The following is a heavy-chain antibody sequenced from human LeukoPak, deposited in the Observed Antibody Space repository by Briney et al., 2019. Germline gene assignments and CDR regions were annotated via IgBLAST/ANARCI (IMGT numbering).Heavy chain of an antibody. D-gene: IGHD2-15*01. V-gene: IGHV4-59*01. CDR1: GGSISSYY. CDR3: ARVESGICSGGSCYPAYFDY. Sequence: TSETLSLTRTVSGGSISSYYWSWIRQPPGKGLEWIGYIYYSGSTNYNPSLKSRVTISVDTSKSQFSLKLSSVTAADTAVYYCARVESGICSGGSCYPAYFDYWGQGTLVTVSS. J-gene: IGHJ4*02. CDR2: IYYSGST.